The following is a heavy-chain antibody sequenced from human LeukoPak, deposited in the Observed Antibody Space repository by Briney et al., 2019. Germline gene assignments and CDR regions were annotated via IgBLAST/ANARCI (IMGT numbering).Heavy chain of an antibody. CDR2: ISSSSSYI. CDR3: ARGRSLIAVAGPPDAFDI. Sequence: GGSLRLSCAASGFTFSSYGMHWVRQAPGKGLEWVSSISSSSSYIYYADSVKGRFTISRDNAKNSLYLQMNSLRAEDTAVYYCARGRSLIAVAGPPDAFDIWGQGTMVTVSS. CDR1: GFTFSSYG. D-gene: IGHD6-19*01. J-gene: IGHJ3*02. V-gene: IGHV3-21*01.